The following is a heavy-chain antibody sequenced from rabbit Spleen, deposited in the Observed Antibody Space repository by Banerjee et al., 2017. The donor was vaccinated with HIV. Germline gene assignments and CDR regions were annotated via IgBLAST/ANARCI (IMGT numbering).Heavy chain of an antibody. D-gene: IGHD6-1*01. J-gene: IGHJ4*01. V-gene: IGHV1S45*01. CDR1: GFSFSSGYD. CDR3: VRENDSGGVGDGYVDL. Sequence: QEQLEESGGGLVTPGGTLTLTCTASGFSFSSGYDMCWVRQAPGKGLEWIACIRAVGSNSAYYASWAKGRFTITRSIGLNTVTLQMTSLTVADTAIYFCVRENDSGGVGDGYVDLWGPGTLVTV. CDR2: IRAVGSNSA.